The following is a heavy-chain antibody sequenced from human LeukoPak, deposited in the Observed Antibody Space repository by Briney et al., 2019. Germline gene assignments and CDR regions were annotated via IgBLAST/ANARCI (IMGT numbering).Heavy chain of an antibody. Sequence: PGRSLRLSCAASGFTFSSYAMHWVRQAPGKGLEWVANIKQDESEKNYVDSVKGRFTISRDNAKNSLYLQMNSLRVEDTAVYYCVRDETWNFGLSWYDGYDIWGQGTMVTVSS. CDR3: VRDETWNFGLSWYDGYDI. CDR1: GFTFSSYA. D-gene: IGHD1-7*01. V-gene: IGHV3-7*01. J-gene: IGHJ3*02. CDR2: IKQDESEK.